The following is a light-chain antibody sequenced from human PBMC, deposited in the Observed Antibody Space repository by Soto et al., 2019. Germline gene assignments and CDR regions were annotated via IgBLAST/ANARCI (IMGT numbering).Light chain of an antibody. V-gene: IGLV1-40*01. CDR2: GNG. CDR3: AAWDDSLGGYV. Sequence: QSVLTQPPSVSGAPGQRVTVSCTGTSSNIGAGYEVHWYHQLPGTAPKLLVSGNGNRPSGVPDRLSASKSGTSASLAITGLQAEDEADYYCAAWDDSLGGYVFGTGTKVTVL. J-gene: IGLJ1*01. CDR1: SSNIGAGYE.